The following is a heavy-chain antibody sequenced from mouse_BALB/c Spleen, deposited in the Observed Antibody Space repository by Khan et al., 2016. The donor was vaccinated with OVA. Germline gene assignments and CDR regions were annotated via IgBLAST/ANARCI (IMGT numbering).Heavy chain of an antibody. V-gene: IGHV1-7*01. CDR1: GYTFTTYW. Sequence: QVQLQQSGAELAKPGASVKMSCKASGYTFTTYWLHWVKQRPGQGLEWIGYINPTSGYTDYNEKFKDKATLSADKSSSTAYMQLSSLTSEDSAVCDCTRERIAYWGQGTTLTVSS. CDR2: INPTSGYT. CDR3: TRERIAY. J-gene: IGHJ2*01.